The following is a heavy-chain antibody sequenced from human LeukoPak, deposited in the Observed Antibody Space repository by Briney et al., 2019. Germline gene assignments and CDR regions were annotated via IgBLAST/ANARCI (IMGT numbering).Heavy chain of an antibody. D-gene: IGHD3-16*01. Sequence: GGSLRLSCAASGFTFSSYWMSWVRQAPGKGLEWVANIKQDGSEKYYVDSVKGRFTISRDSAKNSLYLQMDSLRVDDTAVYYCARDWAWGGFDHWGQGTLVTVSS. J-gene: IGHJ4*02. V-gene: IGHV3-7*01. CDR1: GFTFSSYW. CDR3: ARDWAWGGFDH. CDR2: IKQDGSEK.